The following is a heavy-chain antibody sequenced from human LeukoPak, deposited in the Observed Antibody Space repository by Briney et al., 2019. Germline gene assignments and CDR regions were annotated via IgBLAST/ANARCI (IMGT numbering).Heavy chain of an antibody. J-gene: IGHJ4*02. Sequence: GGSLRLSCAASGFTFSSYAMTWVRQAPGKGLQWVSSISGSGGGTYYTDSVKGRFIISRDNSKNTLYLQLNSLRDDDTAVCHCARHRGPRLEWGYFDYWGQGTLVSVSS. V-gene: IGHV3-23*01. CDR2: ISGSGGGT. CDR1: GFTFSSYA. D-gene: IGHD3-3*01. CDR3: ARHRGPRLEWGYFDY.